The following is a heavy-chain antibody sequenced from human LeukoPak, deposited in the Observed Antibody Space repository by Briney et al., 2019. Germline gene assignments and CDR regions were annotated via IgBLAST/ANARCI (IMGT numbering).Heavy chain of an antibody. CDR1: GFTVSSNY. V-gene: IGHV3-66*02. CDR3: ASCSSTSCYYYYYYYYMDV. D-gene: IGHD2-2*01. Sequence: GGSLRLSCAASGFTVSSNYMSWVRQAPGKGLEWVSVIYSGGSTYYADSVKGRFTISRDNSKNTLYLQMNSLRAEDTAVYYCASCSSTSCYYYYYYYYMDVWGKGTTVTVSS. J-gene: IGHJ6*03. CDR2: IYSGGST.